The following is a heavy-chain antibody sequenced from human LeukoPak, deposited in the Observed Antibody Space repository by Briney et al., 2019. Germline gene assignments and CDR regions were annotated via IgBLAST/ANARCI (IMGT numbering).Heavy chain of an antibody. CDR1: GFTFSNSW. Sequence: GGSLRLSCAASGFTFSNSWMSWVRQAPGKGLEWVATIKQDGSEKYYVDSVKGRFTISRDNAENSLHLQMSSLRAEDTAVYYCAKAGGYNWRDGMDVWGQGTTVTVSS. CDR3: AKAGGYNWRDGMDV. V-gene: IGHV3-7*05. D-gene: IGHD1-20*01. CDR2: IKQDGSEK. J-gene: IGHJ6*02.